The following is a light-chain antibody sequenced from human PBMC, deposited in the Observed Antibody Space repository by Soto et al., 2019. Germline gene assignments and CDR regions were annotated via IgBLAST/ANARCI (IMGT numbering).Light chain of an antibody. CDR2: EGS. CDR3: CSYAGSVYV. V-gene: IGLV2-23*01. Sequence: QSVLTQPASVSGSPGQSITIPCTGTSSDVGSYNLVSWYQQHPGKAPKLMIYEGSKRPSGVSNRFSGSKPGNTASLTISGLQAEDEADYYCCSYAGSVYVFGTGTKVTVL. J-gene: IGLJ1*01. CDR1: SSDVGSYNL.